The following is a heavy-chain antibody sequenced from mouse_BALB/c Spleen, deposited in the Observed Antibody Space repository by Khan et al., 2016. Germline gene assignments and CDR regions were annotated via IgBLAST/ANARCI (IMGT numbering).Heavy chain of an antibody. CDR2: IYPGDGDT. D-gene: IGHD2-2*01. CDR1: GYAFSINW. J-gene: IGHJ2*01. CDR3: ARSGYGYDY. V-gene: IGHV1-80*01. Sequence: QVQLQQPGAELVRPGSSVKISCKASGYAFSINWMNWVKQRPGQGLEWIGQIYPGDGDTDYNGKFKDKATLTADKSSSTAYMQLSSLTSEDSAVYFCARSGYGYDYWGQGTTLTVSS.